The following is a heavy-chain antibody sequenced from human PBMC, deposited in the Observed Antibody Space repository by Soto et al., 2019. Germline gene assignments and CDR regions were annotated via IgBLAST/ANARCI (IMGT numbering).Heavy chain of an antibody. J-gene: IGHJ6*03. Sequence: GGSLRLSCAASGFTFDDYAMHWVRQAPGKGLEWVSGISWNSGSIGYADSVKGRFTISRDNAKNSLYLQMNSLRAEDTALYYCAKDSFSFWSGSPLGYMDVWGKGTTVTVSS. CDR1: GFTFDDYA. CDR3: AKDSFSFWSGSPLGYMDV. V-gene: IGHV3-9*01. D-gene: IGHD3-3*01. CDR2: ISWNSGSI.